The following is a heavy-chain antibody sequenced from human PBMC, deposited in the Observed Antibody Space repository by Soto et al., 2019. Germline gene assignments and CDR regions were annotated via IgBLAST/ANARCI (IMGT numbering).Heavy chain of an antibody. V-gene: IGHV1-69*13. Sequence: SVQVSCKASGGTFSSYAISWVRQAPGQGLEWMGGIIPIFGTVNYAQKFQVRVTITADESTTTAYMEMSSLRSEDTAVYYCARAFESSPSPTHYYGMDVWGQGTTVTVSS. J-gene: IGHJ6*02. CDR3: ARAFESSPSPTHYYGMDV. CDR1: GGTFSSYA. CDR2: IIPIFGTV.